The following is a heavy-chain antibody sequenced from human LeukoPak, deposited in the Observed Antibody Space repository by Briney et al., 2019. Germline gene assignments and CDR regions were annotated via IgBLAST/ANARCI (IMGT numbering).Heavy chain of an antibody. J-gene: IGHJ4*02. V-gene: IGHV4-61*02. CDR1: GGSISSGSYY. CDR3: ASGADFDY. CDR2: IYTSGST. D-gene: IGHD3-10*01. Sequence: SSETLSLTCTVSGGSISSGSYYWSWIRQPAGKGLEWMGRIYTSGSTNYNPSLKSRVTISVDTSKNQFSLKLSSVTAADTAVYYCASGADFDYWGQGTLVTVSS.